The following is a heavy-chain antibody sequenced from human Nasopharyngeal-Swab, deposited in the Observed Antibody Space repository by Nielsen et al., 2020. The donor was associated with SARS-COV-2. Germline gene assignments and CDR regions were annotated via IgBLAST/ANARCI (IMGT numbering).Heavy chain of an antibody. D-gene: IGHD3-22*01. CDR2: IIPIFGTA. CDR1: GGTFSSYA. V-gene: IGHV1-69*13. J-gene: IGHJ6*03. Sequence: SVKVSCKASGGTFSSYAISWVRQAPGQGLEWMGGIIPIFGTANYAQKFQGRVTITADESTSTAYMELSSLRSEDTAVYYCAREPTYYYDSSGTPYYYYMDVWGEGTTVTVSS. CDR3: AREPTYYYDSSGTPYYYYMDV.